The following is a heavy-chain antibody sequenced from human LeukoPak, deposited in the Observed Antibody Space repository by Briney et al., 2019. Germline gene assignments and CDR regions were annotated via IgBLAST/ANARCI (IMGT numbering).Heavy chain of an antibody. Sequence: SVKVSCKASGGTFSSYAISWVRQAPGQGLEWMGRIIPILGIANYAQKFQGRVTMTRDTSISTAYMELSRLRSDDTAVYYCARTSHNGGLDYWGQGTLVTVSS. J-gene: IGHJ4*02. D-gene: IGHD1-14*01. CDR1: GGTFSSYA. V-gene: IGHV1-69*04. CDR2: IIPILGIA. CDR3: ARTSHNGGLDY.